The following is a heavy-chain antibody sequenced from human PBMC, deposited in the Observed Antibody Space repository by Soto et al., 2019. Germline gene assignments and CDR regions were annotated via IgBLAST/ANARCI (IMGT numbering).Heavy chain of an antibody. J-gene: IGHJ4*02. CDR2: IHYTGYT. CDR3: TRLPESLEFVDF. Sequence: PSETLSLTCADSGYSISSGYYWGCIRQPPGKGLEWVGSIHYTGYTYYNPSLKSRATMSVDTSNNQFSLRLGSVTAADTAVYYCTRLPESLEFVDFWGQGTLVTVSS. D-gene: IGHD1-1*01. CDR1: GYSISSGYY. V-gene: IGHV4-38-2*01.